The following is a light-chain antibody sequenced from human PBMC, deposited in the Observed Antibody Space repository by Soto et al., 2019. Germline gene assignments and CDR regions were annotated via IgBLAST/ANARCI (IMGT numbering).Light chain of an antibody. CDR3: QQRHMWPIT. CDR1: QSISTW. V-gene: IGKV1-5*03. J-gene: IGKJ5*01. Sequence: DIQMTQSPATLPASVGDRVTITCRANQSISTWLAWYQQKPGKAPNLLIYKASRLETGVPSRFSGSGSGTDFTLTISSLEPEDSAVYYCQQRHMWPITFGQGTRLEIK. CDR2: KAS.